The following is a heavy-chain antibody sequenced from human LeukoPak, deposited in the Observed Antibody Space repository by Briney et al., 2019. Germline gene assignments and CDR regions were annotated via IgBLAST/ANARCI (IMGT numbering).Heavy chain of an antibody. CDR2: ISYDGRNK. CDR1: GFPFSNHG. V-gene: IGHV3-30*18. CDR3: VKDGDDSGWNYFDY. D-gene: IGHD6-19*01. J-gene: IGHJ4*02. Sequence: GGSLRLSCAASGFPFSNHGMHWVRQGPGKGLERVAVISYDGRNKYYADSVKGRFTISRDNSQNTLSLQMNSLRAEDTAVYYCVKDGDDSGWNYFDYWGQGTLVTVSS.